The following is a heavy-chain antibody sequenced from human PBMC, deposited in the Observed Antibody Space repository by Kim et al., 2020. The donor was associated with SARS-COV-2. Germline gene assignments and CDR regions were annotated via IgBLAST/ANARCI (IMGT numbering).Heavy chain of an antibody. D-gene: IGHD6-13*01. CDR3: ARAGIAAAGGAFDI. J-gene: IGHJ3*02. V-gene: IGHV3-30*07. Sequence: DSVKGRFTISRDNSKNTLYLQMNSLRAEDTAVYYCARAGIAAAGGAFDIWGQGTMVTVSS.